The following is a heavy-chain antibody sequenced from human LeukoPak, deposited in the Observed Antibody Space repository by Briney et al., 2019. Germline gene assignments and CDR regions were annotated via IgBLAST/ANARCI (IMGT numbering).Heavy chain of an antibody. CDR2: VSHTGTT. J-gene: IGHJ3*02. Sequence: PSETLSLTCSVSGASINGYYWSWLRQTPGKGLEWIGYVSHTGTTTNNPSLKSRVTITVDTSKSQFSLKMTSVTAADTAVYYCARDRSGSYYTFDIWGPGTMVTVSS. CDR3: ARDRSGSYYTFDI. D-gene: IGHD1-26*01. CDR1: GASINGYY. V-gene: IGHV4-59*01.